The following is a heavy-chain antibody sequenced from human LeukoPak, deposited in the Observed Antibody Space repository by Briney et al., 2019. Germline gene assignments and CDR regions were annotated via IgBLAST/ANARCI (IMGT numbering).Heavy chain of an antibody. V-gene: IGHV4-59*01. D-gene: IGHD2-15*01. J-gene: IGHJ6*03. CDR3: ARSVEGYCRGGSCYYYSYYMDV. CDR1: GGSISSYY. CDR2: IYYSGST. Sequence: SETLSLTCTVSGGSISSYYWSWIRQPPGKGLEWIGYIYYSGSTNYNPSLKSRVTISVDTSKNQLSLKLSSVTAADTAVYYCARSVEGYCRGGSCYYYSYYMDVWGKGTTVTVSS.